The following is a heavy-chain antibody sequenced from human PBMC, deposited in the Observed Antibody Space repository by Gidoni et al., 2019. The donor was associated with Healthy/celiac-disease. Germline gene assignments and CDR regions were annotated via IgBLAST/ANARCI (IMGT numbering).Heavy chain of an antibody. J-gene: IGHJ5*02. Sequence: LTISRDNSKNTLYLQMNSLRAEDTAVYYCARGVKGTMVRGVRGLNWFDPWGQGTLVTVSS. V-gene: IGHV3-30*07. CDR3: ARGVKGTMVRGVRGLNWFDP. D-gene: IGHD3-10*01.